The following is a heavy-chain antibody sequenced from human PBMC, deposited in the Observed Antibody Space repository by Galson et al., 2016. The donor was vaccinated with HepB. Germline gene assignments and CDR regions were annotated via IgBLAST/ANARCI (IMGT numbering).Heavy chain of an antibody. CDR3: ARMPDS. CDR2: ISTSGTT. V-gene: IGHV4-61*02. Sequence: RQPAGKGLEWIGGISTSGTTKYNPSLRSRVTISADTSKTQLSLKLSSVTASDTAMYYCARMPDSWGQGTLVTVSS. D-gene: IGHD2-2*01. J-gene: IGHJ4*02.